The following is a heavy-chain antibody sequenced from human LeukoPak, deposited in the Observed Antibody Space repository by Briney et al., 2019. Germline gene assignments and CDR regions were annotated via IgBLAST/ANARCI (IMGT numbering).Heavy chain of an antibody. CDR2: IRNKVNSYFT. CDR3: AKAGAVVVVAAKFFDY. V-gene: IGHV3-72*01. D-gene: IGHD2-15*01. CDR1: GFTFSDHY. Sequence: PGGSLRLSCAASGFTFSDHYMDWVRQTPGKGLEWVGRIRNKVNSYFTEYAASVKGRFTISRDDSKKSLYLQMNSLKSEDTAVYYCAKAGAVVVVAAKFFDYWGQGTLVTVSS. J-gene: IGHJ4*02.